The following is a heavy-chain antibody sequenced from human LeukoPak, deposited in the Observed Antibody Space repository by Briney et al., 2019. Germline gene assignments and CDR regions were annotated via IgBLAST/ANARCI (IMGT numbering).Heavy chain of an antibody. Sequence: SETLSLTCTVSGGSISSGSYYWSWIRQPAGKGLEWIGRIYIGVNPDYNPSLKSRVTVSADTSKNQFSLKLTSVTAADTAVYFCAKVGQAYYYGSGSYYNGDWYFDLWGRGTLVTVSS. CDR1: GGSISSGSYY. CDR3: AKVGQAYYYGSGSYYNGDWYFDL. J-gene: IGHJ2*01. CDR2: IYIGVNP. V-gene: IGHV4-61*02. D-gene: IGHD3-10*01.